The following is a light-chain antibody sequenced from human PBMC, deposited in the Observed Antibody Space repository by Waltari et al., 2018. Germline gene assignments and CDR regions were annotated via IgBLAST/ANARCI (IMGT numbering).Light chain of an antibody. J-gene: IGLJ3*02. Sequence: NFMLTQPHSVSESPGKTVTISCTRSSGSIASNYVQWYQQRPGSAPTTVIYENNQRPPGVSDRFSGSIDSSSTSAPLTISGLKAEDEADYYCQSYYGTDWVFGGGTKLTVL. CDR2: ENN. V-gene: IGLV6-57*04. CDR1: SGSIASNY. CDR3: QSYYGTDWV.